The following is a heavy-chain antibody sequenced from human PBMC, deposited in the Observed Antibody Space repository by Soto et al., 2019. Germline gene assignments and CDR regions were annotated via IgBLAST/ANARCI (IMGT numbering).Heavy chain of an antibody. CDR3: ARGDATKIVVTTCYGLDV. J-gene: IGHJ6*02. V-gene: IGHV1-69*12. CDR2: IIPIFGTP. D-gene: IGHD3-22*01. Sequence: HVQVVQSGAEVKKLGSSVKVSCKASGGSFSNYGFSWVRQAPGQGLEWMGGIIPIFGTPHYAQKFRDRVTITADESTSTVYMEVSSLTSEDTAVYYCARGDATKIVVTTCYGLDVWGQGTTVTVSS. CDR1: GGSFSNYG.